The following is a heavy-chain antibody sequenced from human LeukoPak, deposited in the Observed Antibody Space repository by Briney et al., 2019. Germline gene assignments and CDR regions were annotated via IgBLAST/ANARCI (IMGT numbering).Heavy chain of an antibody. Sequence: SETLSLTCTVSGGSIAYYPWTWIRQPPGKRLEWIGYINDSGNTKYNPSLKSRVTISVDSSKKQFSLKLSSVTAADTAVYYCARAYYYDSSGYYVVSYYFDYWGQGTLVTVSS. CDR1: GGSIAYYP. V-gene: IGHV4-59*12. D-gene: IGHD3-22*01. J-gene: IGHJ4*02. CDR2: INDSGNT. CDR3: ARAYYYDSSGYYVVSYYFDY.